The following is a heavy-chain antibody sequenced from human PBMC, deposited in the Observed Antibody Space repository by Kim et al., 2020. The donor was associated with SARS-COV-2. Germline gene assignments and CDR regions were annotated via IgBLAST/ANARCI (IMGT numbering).Heavy chain of an antibody. CDR3: ARGCSSVTCLLDF. D-gene: IGHD3-10*02. J-gene: IGHJ6*01. CDR1: GFTFSSYD. V-gene: IGHV3-21*04. Sequence: GGSLRLSCVASGFTFSSYDMHWIRQAPGKGLEWVSSICSTGRNRYYGDSVRGRFTISRDNSKASLYLQMNSLSVEDTAVYYCARGCSSVTCLLDFWG. CDR2: ICSTGRNR.